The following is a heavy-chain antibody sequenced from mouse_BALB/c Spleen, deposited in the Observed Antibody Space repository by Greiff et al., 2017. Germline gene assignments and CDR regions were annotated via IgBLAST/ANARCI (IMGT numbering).Heavy chain of an antibody. CDR2: ISDGGSYT. J-gene: IGHJ4*01. CDR3: ARNWDPYAMDY. D-gene: IGHD4-1*01. CDR1: GFTFSDYY. Sequence: DVMLVESGGGLVKPGGSLKLSCAASGFTFSDYYMYWVRQTPEKRLEWVATISDGGSYTYYPDSVKGRFTISRDNAKNNLYLQMSSLKSEDTAMYYCARNWDPYAMDYWGQGTSVTVSS. V-gene: IGHV5-4*02.